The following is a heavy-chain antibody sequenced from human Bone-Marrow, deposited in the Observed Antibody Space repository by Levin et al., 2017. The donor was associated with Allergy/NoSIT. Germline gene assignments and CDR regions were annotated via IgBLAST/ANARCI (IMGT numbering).Heavy chain of an antibody. V-gene: IGHV3-30*04. CDR1: GLTFRSYA. J-gene: IGHJ4*02. CDR3: ASGGVWNNHGYAFDY. D-gene: IGHD3-16*01. CDR2: ISYDGSDK. Sequence: GESLKISCVVSGLTFRSYAMHWVRQTPGKGLEWVAVISYDGSDKDYADSVKGRFTFSRDNSKNTLDLQMNSLRAEDTAVYYCASGGVWNNHGYAFDYWGQGTLITVTT.